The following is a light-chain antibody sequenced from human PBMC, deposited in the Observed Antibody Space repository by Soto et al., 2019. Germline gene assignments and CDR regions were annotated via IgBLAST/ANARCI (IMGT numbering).Light chain of an antibody. CDR3: QQYGSSPLT. J-gene: IGKJ1*01. CDR1: QSVTSNY. Sequence: EIVLTQSPGTLSLSPGERGTLSCRASQSVTSNYLAWYQQKPGQAPRLLIYGASTRVTGIADRFSGSGSGTEFTLTISRLEPEDFAVYYCQQYGSSPLTFGQGTKVEV. CDR2: GAS. V-gene: IGKV3-20*01.